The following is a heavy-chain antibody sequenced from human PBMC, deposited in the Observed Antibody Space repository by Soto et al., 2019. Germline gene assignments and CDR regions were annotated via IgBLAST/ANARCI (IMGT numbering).Heavy chain of an antibody. CDR3: AKELTRQLAHWLDP. V-gene: IGHV1-2*02. CDR1: GFSFTGYY. CDR2: INAHSGGT. J-gene: IGHJ5*02. Sequence: ASVKGSCKASGFSFTGYYIHWLRQAPGQGLEWMGWINAHSGGTEYAQKFQGRVTLTRDTSIATAYLTLTSLTSDDTALYYCAKELTRQLAHWLDPWGQGNQVTVSS. D-gene: IGHD6-6*01.